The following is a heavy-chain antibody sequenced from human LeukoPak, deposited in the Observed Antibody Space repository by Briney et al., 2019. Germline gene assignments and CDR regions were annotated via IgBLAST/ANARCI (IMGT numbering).Heavy chain of an antibody. CDR3: ARDRYGSGTYGGLGMYWYDP. CDR2: IYYSGTT. J-gene: IGHJ5*02. CDR1: GGSFSDYY. D-gene: IGHD3-10*01. Sequence: KPSETLSLTCAVYGGSFSDYYWTWIRQHPGKGLEWIGYIYYSGTTSYNPSLKSRVTISVDTSKNQFSLRLGSVTAADTAVYYCARDRYGSGTYGGLGMYWYDPWGQGTLVTVSS. V-gene: IGHV4-31*11.